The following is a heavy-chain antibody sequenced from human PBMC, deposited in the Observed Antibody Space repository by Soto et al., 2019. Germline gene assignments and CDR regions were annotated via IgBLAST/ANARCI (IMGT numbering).Heavy chain of an antibody. J-gene: IGHJ5*02. CDR3: ARDQLEGNWFDP. D-gene: IGHD1-1*01. CDR1: GGSISSGGYS. Sequence: QLQLQESGSGLVRPSQTLSLTCAVSGGSISSGGYSWNWIRQPPGKGLEWIGYIYHSGSTLYNPALKSRVTISDYKSNNQFSLKLTSVPAADTAVYYCARDQLEGNWFDPWGQGTLVTVSS. CDR2: IYHSGST. V-gene: IGHV4-30-2*01.